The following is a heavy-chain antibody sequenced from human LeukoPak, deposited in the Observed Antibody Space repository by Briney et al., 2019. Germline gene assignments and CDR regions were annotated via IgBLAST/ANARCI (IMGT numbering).Heavy chain of an antibody. CDR1: GGSISSHY. CDR2: IYYSGSI. V-gene: IGHV4-59*11. J-gene: IGHJ5*02. Sequence: SETLSLTCSVSGGSISSHYWSWIRQPPGKGLEWIGYIYYSGSINYNPSLKSRVTISVDTSKNQFSLKLSSVTAADTAVYYCARGGIWYYGSGRYYPLYNWFDPWRQGTLVTVSS. CDR3: ARGGIWYYGSGRYYPLYNWFDP. D-gene: IGHD3-10*01.